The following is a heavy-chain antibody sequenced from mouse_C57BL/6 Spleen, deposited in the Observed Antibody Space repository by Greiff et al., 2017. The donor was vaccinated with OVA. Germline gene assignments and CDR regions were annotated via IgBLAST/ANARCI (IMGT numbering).Heavy chain of an antibody. CDR2: IHPSDSDT. J-gene: IGHJ3*01. D-gene: IGHD1-1*01. CDR3: AIHYYGSSFAY. V-gene: IGHV1-74*01. CDR1: GYTFTSYW. Sequence: QVHVKQPGAELVKPGASVKVSCKASGYTFTSYWMHWVKQRPGQGLEWIGRIHPSDSDTNYNQKFKGKATLTVDKSSSTAYMQLSSLTSEDSAVYYCAIHYYGSSFAYWGQGTLVTVSA.